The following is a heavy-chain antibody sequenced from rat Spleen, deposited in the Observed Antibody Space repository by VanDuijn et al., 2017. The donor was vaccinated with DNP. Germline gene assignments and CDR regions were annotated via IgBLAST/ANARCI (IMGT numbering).Heavy chain of an antibody. CDR3: AREGDYYDGYGDALDA. CDR1: GFTFNYYW. J-gene: IGHJ4*01. D-gene: IGHD1-12*03. Sequence: EVQLMESGGDLVQPGRSLKLSCVASGFTFNYYWMTWIRQVPGKGLEWLESISSNGGNTYYPDSVKCRFTISRDNAKDTLYLQMNSLRSEDTATYYCAREGDYYDGYGDALDAWGQGTSVTVSS. V-gene: IGHV5-31*01. CDR2: ISSNGGNT.